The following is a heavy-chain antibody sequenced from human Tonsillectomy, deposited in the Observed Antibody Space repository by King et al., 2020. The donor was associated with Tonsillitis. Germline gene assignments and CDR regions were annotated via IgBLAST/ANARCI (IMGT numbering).Heavy chain of an antibody. D-gene: IGHD1-14*01. J-gene: IGHJ4*02. Sequence: VKLVESGGDLVQPGGSLRLSCAASGFIFSTYAMSWVRQAPGKGLEWVSGVSTSGAVTYYADSVKGRFTISRDNSKNTLYLQMNSLRAEDTAVYYCARNLRKADYWGQGTLVTVSS. CDR3: ARNLRKADY. V-gene: IGHV3-23*04. CDR2: VSTSGAVT. CDR1: GFIFSTYA.